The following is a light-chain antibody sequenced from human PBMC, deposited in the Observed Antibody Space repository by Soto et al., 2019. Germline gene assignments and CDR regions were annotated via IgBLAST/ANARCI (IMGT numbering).Light chain of an antibody. CDR1: SSNIGTTYH. Sequence: QSALTQPPSVSGAPGQRVTISCTGSSSNIGTTYHVHWYQQFPGAAPKLLIYGNTNRPSGVPDRFSGSKSGTSASLAITGLQAEDEADYYCQSYDNNLSAWVFGGGTKLTVL. J-gene: IGLJ3*02. CDR3: QSYDNNLSAWV. CDR2: GNT. V-gene: IGLV1-40*01.